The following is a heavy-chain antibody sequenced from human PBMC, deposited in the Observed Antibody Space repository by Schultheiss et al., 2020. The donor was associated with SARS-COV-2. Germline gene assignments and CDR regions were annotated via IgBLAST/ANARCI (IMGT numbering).Heavy chain of an antibody. V-gene: IGHV3-48*04. D-gene: IGHD3-16*01. Sequence: GGSLRLSCAASGFIFSNYGMHWVRQAPGKGLEWVSYISSSGSTIYYADSVKGRFTISRDNAKNSLYLQMNSLRAEDTAVYYCARDGVVTWTPGYFDYWGQGTLVTVSS. J-gene: IGHJ4*02. CDR1: GFIFSNYG. CDR3: ARDGVVTWTPGYFDY. CDR2: ISSSGSTI.